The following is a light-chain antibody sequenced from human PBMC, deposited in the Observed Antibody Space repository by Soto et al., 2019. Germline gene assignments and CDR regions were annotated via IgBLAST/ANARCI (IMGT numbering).Light chain of an antibody. Sequence: EIVLTQSPGTLSLSPGERATLSCGPSQSVKSGYLAWYQQKLGQAPRLLIYGVSNRATGIPDRFSGSGSGTDFTLTISRLESEDFAVYYCQQYGTSPRTFGQGTKVEIK. CDR3: QQYGTSPRT. J-gene: IGKJ1*01. V-gene: IGKV3-20*01. CDR2: GVS. CDR1: QSVKSGY.